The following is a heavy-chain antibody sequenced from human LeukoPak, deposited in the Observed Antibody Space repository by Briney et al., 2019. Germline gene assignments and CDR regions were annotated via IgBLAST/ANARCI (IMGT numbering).Heavy chain of an antibody. D-gene: IGHD5-24*01. CDR1: GFTFSSYW. CDR2: IKQDGSEK. Sequence: GGSLRLSCAASGFTFSSYWMSWVRQAPGKGLEWVANIKQDGSEKYYVDSVKGRFTISRDNAKNPLYLQMNSLRAEDTAVYYCARVVNGDGYNPFDYWGQGTLVTVSS. J-gene: IGHJ4*02. CDR3: ARVVNGDGYNPFDY. V-gene: IGHV3-7*01.